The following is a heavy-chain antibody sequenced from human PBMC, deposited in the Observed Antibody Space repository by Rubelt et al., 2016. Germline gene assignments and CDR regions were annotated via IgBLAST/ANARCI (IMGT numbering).Heavy chain of an antibody. CDR2: INLGGSS. J-gene: IGHJ4*02. V-gene: IGHV4-34*02. CDR1: GGSFSGYY. CDR3: ARRCDYFDY. Sequence: QVQLQQGGAGLLKPSETLSLTCAVYGGSFSGYYWSWIRQPPGKGLEWIGEINLGGSSNYNPSLKTRVTISVDTSKNQFSLTVNSVTAADTAIYYCARRCDYFDYWGQGTLVPVSS.